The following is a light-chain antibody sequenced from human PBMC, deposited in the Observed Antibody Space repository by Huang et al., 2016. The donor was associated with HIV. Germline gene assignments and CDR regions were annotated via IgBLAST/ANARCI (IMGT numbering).Light chain of an antibody. CDR3: HQYYRSPWT. Sequence: DIVMTQSPDSLAVSLGERATINCKSSQTVLYSSNNKNYLAWYQQKPGQPPKLLIYGASTRESGVPDRFSGSESGTDFTLTISSLQAADVAVYYCHQYYRSPWTFGQGTKVEIK. V-gene: IGKV4-1*01. CDR2: GAS. J-gene: IGKJ1*01. CDR1: QTVLYSSNNKNY.